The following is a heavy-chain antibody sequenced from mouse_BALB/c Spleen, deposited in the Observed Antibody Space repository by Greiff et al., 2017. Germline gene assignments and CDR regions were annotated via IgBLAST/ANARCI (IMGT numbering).Heavy chain of an antibody. CDR3: VRDPGYRYGGAMDY. CDR1: GFSLTSYD. Sequence: QVQLQQSGPGLVAPSQSLSITCTVSGFSLTSYDISWIRQPPGKGLEWLGVIWTGGGTNYNSAFMSRLSISKDNSKSQVFLKMNSLQTDDTAIYYCVRDPGYRYGGAMDYWGQGTSVTVSS. CDR2: IWTGGGT. V-gene: IGHV2-9-2*01. D-gene: IGHD2-14*01. J-gene: IGHJ4*01.